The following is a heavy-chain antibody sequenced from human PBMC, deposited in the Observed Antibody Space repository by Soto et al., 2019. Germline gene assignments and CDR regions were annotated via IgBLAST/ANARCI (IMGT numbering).Heavy chain of an antibody. CDR3: AHPRGYGVFDAVDI. J-gene: IGHJ3*02. CDR2: ISSSGGST. CDR1: GFIFSTYA. Sequence: EVQLLESGGGLVQPGGSLRLSCAASGFIFSTYAMNWVRQAPGKGLEWVSAISSSGGSTFYAESVRGRFIISRDNSINTVYLQMSSLRTEDTAVYYCAHPRGYGVFDAVDIWGQGTMVSVSS. D-gene: IGHD4-17*01. V-gene: IGHV3-23*01.